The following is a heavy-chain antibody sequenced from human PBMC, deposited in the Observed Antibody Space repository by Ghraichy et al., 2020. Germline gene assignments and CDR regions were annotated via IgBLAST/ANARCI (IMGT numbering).Heavy chain of an antibody. V-gene: IGHV3-64*02. Sequence: GGSLRLSCAASGFSISNYGMHWVRQAPGKGLEYVSDISSEGTITHYADSVKGRFSISRDTSRNTVYLQMGSLRIEDMGVYYCVRDGNGYNYDSWGQGTLVTVSS. CDR3: VRDGNGYNYDS. CDR2: ISSEGTIT. D-gene: IGHD5-24*01. CDR1: GFSISNYG. J-gene: IGHJ5*01.